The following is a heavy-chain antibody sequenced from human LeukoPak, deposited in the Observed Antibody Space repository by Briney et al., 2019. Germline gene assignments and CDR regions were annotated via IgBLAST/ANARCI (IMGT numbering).Heavy chain of an antibody. J-gene: IGHJ3*02. V-gene: IGHV3-21*01. CDR2: ISSSSSYI. D-gene: IGHD5-12*01. CDR1: GFTFSSYS. CDR3: AIPSHSRWGAFDI. Sequence: GGSLRLSCAASGFTFSSYSMNWVRQAPGKGLEWVPSISSSSSYIYYADSVKGRFTISRDNAKNSLYLQMNSLRAEDTAVYYCAIPSHSRWGAFDIWGQGTMVTVSS.